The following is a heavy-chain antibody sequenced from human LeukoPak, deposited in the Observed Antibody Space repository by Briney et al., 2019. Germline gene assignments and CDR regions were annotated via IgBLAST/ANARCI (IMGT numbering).Heavy chain of an antibody. CDR2: IYYSGRP. CDR3: ARVHRGGFPKDY. V-gene: IGHV4-59*12. D-gene: IGHD3-16*01. Sequence: SETLSLTCTVSGGSISSYYWSWIRQPPGKGLEWIGYIYYSGRPNYNPSLKSRVTISVDTSKNQFSLKPSSVTAADTAVYYCARVHRGGFPKDYWGQGTLVTVSS. CDR1: GGSISSYY. J-gene: IGHJ4*02.